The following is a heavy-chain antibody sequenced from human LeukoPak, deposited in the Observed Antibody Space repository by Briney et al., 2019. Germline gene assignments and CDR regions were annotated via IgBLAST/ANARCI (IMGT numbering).Heavy chain of an antibody. Sequence: TLSLTCTVSGGAISSGGYYWSWIRQHPGKGLEWIGYIYHSGSTYYNPSLKSRFTISVDTSKNQFSLILTSVTAADTAVFYCARAAFGGVALDIWGQGTMVTVSS. V-gene: IGHV4-31*03. D-gene: IGHD3-10*01. CDR2: IYHSGST. J-gene: IGHJ3*02. CDR3: ARAAFGGVALDI. CDR1: GGAISSGGYY.